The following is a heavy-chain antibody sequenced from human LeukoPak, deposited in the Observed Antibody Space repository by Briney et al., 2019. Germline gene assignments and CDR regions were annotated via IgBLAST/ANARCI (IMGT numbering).Heavy chain of an antibody. V-gene: IGHV4-59*01. CDR2: IYYSGST. Sequence: PSETLSLTCTASGGSFSNYDWRCIRQPPGKGLEWIGYIYYSGSTNYNPSLKSRVTISVTTSKIQFSLKLSSVTPGDTALYYCVRGVKRGSFDYRGQGSLVTVSS. D-gene: IGHD3-10*01. J-gene: IGHJ4*02. CDR3: VRGVKRGSFDY. CDR1: GGSFSNYD.